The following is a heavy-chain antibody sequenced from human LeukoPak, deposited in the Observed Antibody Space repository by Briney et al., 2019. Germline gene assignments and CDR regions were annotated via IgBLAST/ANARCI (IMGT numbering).Heavy chain of an antibody. V-gene: IGHV3-7*05. CDR3: AKESPGYCTGTSCWDS. J-gene: IGHJ4*02. CDR1: GFTFSNYW. D-gene: IGHD2-2*01. CDR2: IKKDGSEK. Sequence: GGSLRLSCAASGFTFSNYWMSWVRQAPGKGLECVAHIKKDGSEKYYVDSVKGRFTISRDNAKNSVSLQMNSLRVEDTAVYYCAKESPGYCTGTSCWDSWGQGTLVTVSS.